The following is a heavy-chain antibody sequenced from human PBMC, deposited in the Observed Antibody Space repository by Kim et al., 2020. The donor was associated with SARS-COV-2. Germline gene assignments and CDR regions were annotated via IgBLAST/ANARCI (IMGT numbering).Heavy chain of an antibody. CDR3: ARYMTIFGVFISYFDY. Sequence: SETLSLTCTFSGGYISSGGYYWSWISQHPGKGLEWIGYIYYSGSTAYNSSLKSRVTISVDTSKNQFSLKLSSVTAADTAVYYCARYMTIFGVFISYFDYWGQGTRVTVSS. D-gene: IGHD3-3*01. V-gene: IGHV4-31*03. CDR2: IYYSGST. CDR1: GGYISSGGYY. J-gene: IGHJ4*02.